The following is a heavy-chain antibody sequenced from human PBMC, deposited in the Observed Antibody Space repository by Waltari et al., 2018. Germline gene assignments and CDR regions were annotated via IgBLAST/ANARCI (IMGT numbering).Heavy chain of an antibody. CDR1: GYTFTGYY. CDR3: ARDFVWSGYMNWFDP. Sequence: QVQLVQSGAEVKKPGASVKVSCKASGYTFTGYYMHWVRQAPGQGLEWMGGIIPIFGTANYAQKFQGRVTITADKSTSTAYMELSSLRSEDTAVYYCARDFVWSGYMNWFDPWGQGTLVTVSS. CDR2: IIPIFGTA. D-gene: IGHD3-3*01. V-gene: IGHV1-69*06. J-gene: IGHJ5*02.